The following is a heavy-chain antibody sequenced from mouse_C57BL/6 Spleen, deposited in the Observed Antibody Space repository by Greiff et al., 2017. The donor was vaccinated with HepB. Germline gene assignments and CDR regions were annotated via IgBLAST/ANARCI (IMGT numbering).Heavy chain of an antibody. J-gene: IGHJ4*01. Sequence: VQGVESGPGLVAPSQSLSITCTVSGFSLTSYGVSWVRQPPGKGLEWLGVIWGDGSTNYHSALISRLSISKDNSKSQVFLKLNSLQTDDTATYYCAKPGRDDYDGAMDYWGQGTSVTVSS. CDR1: GFSLTSYG. CDR3: AKPGRDDYDGAMDY. CDR2: IWGDGST. V-gene: IGHV2-3*01. D-gene: IGHD2-4*01.